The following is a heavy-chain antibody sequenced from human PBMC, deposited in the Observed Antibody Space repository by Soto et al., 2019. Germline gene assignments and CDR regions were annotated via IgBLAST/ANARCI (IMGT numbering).Heavy chain of an antibody. CDR3: ARDSGGYCSSTSCPGDAFDI. J-gene: IGHJ3*02. D-gene: IGHD2-2*03. CDR2: INPNSGGT. V-gene: IGHV1-2*04. CDR1: GYTFTGYY. Sequence: ASVKVSCKASGYTFTGYYMHWVRQAPGQGLEWMGWINPNSGGTNYAQKFQGWVTMTRDTPISTAYMELSRLRSDDTAVYYCARDSGGYCSSTSCPGDAFDIWGQGTMVTVS.